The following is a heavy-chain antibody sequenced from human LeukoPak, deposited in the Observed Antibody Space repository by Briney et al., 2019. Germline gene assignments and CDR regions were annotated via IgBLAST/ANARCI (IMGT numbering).Heavy chain of an antibody. V-gene: IGHV4-61*02. CDR1: GGSISSGSSY. Sequence: SQTLSLTCTVSGGSISSGSSYWSWIRQPAGKGLEWIGRIYTSGNTNYKPSLQSRVTISVDTAKDQFSLKLSSVTAADTAVYYCTRGDNTWGQGTLVTVSS. J-gene: IGHJ5*02. D-gene: IGHD2/OR15-2a*01. CDR3: TRGDNT. CDR2: IYTSGNT.